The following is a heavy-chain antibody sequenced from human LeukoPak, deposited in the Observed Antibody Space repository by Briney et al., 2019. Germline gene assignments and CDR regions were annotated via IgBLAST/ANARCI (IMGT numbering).Heavy chain of an antibody. D-gene: IGHD6-13*01. CDR1: GYSFTGYY. Sequence: GASVKVSCKASGYSFTGYYMHWVRQAPGQGLEWMGWINPNSGGTKYARKFQGRVTMTRDTSSSTDYLEVRSLRSDDTAVYYCARGAEAETSPLDFWGQGTPVTVSS. CDR2: INPNSGGT. CDR3: ARGAEAETSPLDF. J-gene: IGHJ4*02. V-gene: IGHV1-2*02.